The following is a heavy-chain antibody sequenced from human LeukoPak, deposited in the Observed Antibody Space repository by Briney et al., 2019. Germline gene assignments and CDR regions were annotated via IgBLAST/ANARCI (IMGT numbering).Heavy chain of an antibody. J-gene: IGHJ5*02. CDR1: GGTFSSYA. CDR3: ARAPHYSASSGYNWFHP. CDR2: VIPPLNIP. V-gene: IGHV1-69*04. Sequence: SVKVSFKASGGTFSSYAISWVRQAPGQGLEWMGRVIPPLNIPHYAQKFQDRITITAETSSNTSYLELRSLTSDDTAVYYCARAPHYSASSGYNWFHPWGQGSQVTVSS. D-gene: IGHD3-22*01.